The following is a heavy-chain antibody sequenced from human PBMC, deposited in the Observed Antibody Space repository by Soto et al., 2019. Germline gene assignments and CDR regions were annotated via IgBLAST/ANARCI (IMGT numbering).Heavy chain of an antibody. Sequence: EVQLLESGGGLLQPGGSLRLSCSSSGFNFSSHGMSWVRQAPGKGLEWVSHIGGNGVSIYYADSVRGRFTISRDNSKNTLYLQMNSLRAEDMAVYYCAKGYDYVSFEMWGQGTMVTVS. J-gene: IGHJ3*02. D-gene: IGHD3-16*01. CDR1: GFNFSSHG. V-gene: IGHV3-23*01. CDR3: AKGYDYVSFEM. CDR2: IGGNGVSI.